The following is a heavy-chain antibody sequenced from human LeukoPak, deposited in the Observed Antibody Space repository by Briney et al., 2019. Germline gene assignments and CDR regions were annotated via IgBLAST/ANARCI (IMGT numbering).Heavy chain of an antibody. CDR2: IYYSGST. V-gene: IGHV4-39*07. D-gene: IGHD6-19*01. CDR1: GGSISSSSYY. Sequence: PSETLSLTRTVSGGSISSSSYYWGWIRQPPGKGLEWIGSIYYSGSTYYNPSLKSRVTISVDTSKNQFSLKLSSVTAADTAVYYCARGGGRAQSIAVAGTAVRSWFDPWGQGTLVTVSS. J-gene: IGHJ5*02. CDR3: ARGGGRAQSIAVAGTAVRSWFDP.